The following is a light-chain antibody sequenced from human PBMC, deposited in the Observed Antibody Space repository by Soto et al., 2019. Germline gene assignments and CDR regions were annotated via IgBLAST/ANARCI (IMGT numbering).Light chain of an antibody. Sequence: EIVMTQSPATLSVSPGERATLSCRASQSVSSNLAWYQQKPGQAPRLLIYGASTRATGIPARFSGSGSGTDFTLTITRLEPEDFAVYYCLQYGSSPHTFGQGTRLEI. CDR1: QSVSSN. V-gene: IGKV3-15*01. CDR2: GAS. J-gene: IGKJ5*01. CDR3: LQYGSSPHT.